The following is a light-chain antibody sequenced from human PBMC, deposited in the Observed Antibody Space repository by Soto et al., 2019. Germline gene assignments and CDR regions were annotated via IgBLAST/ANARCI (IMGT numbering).Light chain of an antibody. J-gene: IGLJ1*01. CDR2: DVS. CDR1: SSDVGGYNY. V-gene: IGLV2-14*01. Sequence: QSALTQPATVSESPGQSITVSCTGTSSDVGGYNYVSWYQQHPGKAPKLMIYDVSDRPSGVSNRFSGSKRGNTASLTISGLQAEDEADYYCSSYSSSSTLYVFGTGTKLTVL. CDR3: SSYSSSSTLYV.